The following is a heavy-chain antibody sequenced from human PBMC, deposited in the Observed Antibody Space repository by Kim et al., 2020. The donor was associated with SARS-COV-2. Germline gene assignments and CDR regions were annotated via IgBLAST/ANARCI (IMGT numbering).Heavy chain of an antibody. V-gene: IGHV3-53*04. D-gene: IGHD1-20*01. J-gene: IGHJ4*02. CDR2: IDTDGTT. CDR1: GFNVDTNY. CDR3: ARNLVTGHDDF. Sequence: GGSLRLSCTASGFNVDTNYMTWVRQAPGKGLDWVSLIDTDGTTYYADSVKGRFTISRHNSKNTVYLQMNSLSAEDTAVYFCARNLVTGHDDFWGQGTLVT.